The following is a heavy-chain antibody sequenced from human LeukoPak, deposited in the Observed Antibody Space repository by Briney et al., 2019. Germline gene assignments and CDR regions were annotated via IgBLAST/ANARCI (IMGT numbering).Heavy chain of an antibody. CDR1: GGSISSSSYY. CDR2: IYYSGST. CDR3: ARVGRYCTNGVCYNMDV. V-gene: IGHV4-39*01. J-gene: IGHJ6*03. D-gene: IGHD2-8*01. Sequence: SETLSLTSTVSGGSISSSSYYWGWIRQPPGKGLEWIGSIYYSGSTYYNPSLKSRVTISVDTSKNQFSLKLSSATAADTAVYYCARVGRYCTNGVCYNMDVWGKGTTVTVSS.